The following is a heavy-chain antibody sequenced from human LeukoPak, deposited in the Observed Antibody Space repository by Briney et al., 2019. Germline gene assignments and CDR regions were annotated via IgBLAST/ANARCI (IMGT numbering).Heavy chain of an antibody. CDR3: AREWGNSVLPLDY. V-gene: IGHV3-74*01. CDR2: INGDSSIT. CDR1: GFTFSSYW. D-gene: IGHD3-16*01. J-gene: IGHJ4*02. Sequence: GGSLRLSCAASGFTFSSYWMHWVRQGPGIGLVWVSRINGDSSITNYADSVKGRFTISRDNAKNTLDLQMDSLRAEDTAVYYCAREWGNSVLPLDYWGQGTLVTVSP.